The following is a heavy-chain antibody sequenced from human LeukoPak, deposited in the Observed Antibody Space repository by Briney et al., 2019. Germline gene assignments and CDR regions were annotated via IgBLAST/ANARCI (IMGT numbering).Heavy chain of an antibody. CDR3: ASYKCSGGSCYLDY. V-gene: IGHV1-69*05. Sequence: GSSVKVSCKASGGTFSSYAISWVRQAPGQGLEWMGRIIPIFGTANYAQKFQGRVTITTGESTSTAYMELSSLRSEDTAVYYCASYKCSGGSCYLDYWGQGTLVTVSS. CDR2: IIPIFGTA. D-gene: IGHD2-15*01. CDR1: GGTFSSYA. J-gene: IGHJ4*02.